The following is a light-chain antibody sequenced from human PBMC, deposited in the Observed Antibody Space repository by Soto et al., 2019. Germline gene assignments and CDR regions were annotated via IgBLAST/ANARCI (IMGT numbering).Light chain of an antibody. Sequence: QSVLTQPPSVSGAPGQRVTIPCTGSSSNIGAGSDVHWYQQLPGKAPKVLMFDNNNRPSGVPDRFSGSKSGTSASLAITGLQSEDEADYYCQSYDNRLGGYVFGTGTKVTVL. J-gene: IGLJ1*01. CDR2: DNN. CDR3: QSYDNRLGGYV. V-gene: IGLV1-40*01. CDR1: SSNIGAGSD.